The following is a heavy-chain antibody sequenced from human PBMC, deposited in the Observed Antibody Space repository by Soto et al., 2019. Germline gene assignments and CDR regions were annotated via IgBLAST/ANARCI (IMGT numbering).Heavy chain of an antibody. V-gene: IGHV4-59*01. J-gene: IGHJ3*02. CDR3: AREGGRIFGVKRGDAFDI. CDR2: IYYSGST. Sequence: SETLSLTCTVSGGSISSYYWSWIRQPPGKGLEWIGYIYYSGSTNYNPSLKSRVTISVDTSKNQFSLKLSSVTAADTAVYFCAREGGRIFGVKRGDAFDIWGQGTMVTVSS. D-gene: IGHD3-3*01. CDR1: GGSISSYY.